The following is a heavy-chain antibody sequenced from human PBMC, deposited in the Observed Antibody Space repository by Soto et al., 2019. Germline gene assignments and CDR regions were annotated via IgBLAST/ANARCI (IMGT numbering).Heavy chain of an antibody. CDR2: IYETGGT. D-gene: IGHD3-10*01. Sequence: QVHLQESGPGMVKPSETLSLTCTVSSDPTSTYNWGWIRQTPGKGLEWIGYIYETGGTAYNPSLNXXAXXSLDRSTKQLSLKLSSATAADTAMYHCVRQGIGPLHGLVDVWGRGTMVTVSS. V-gene: IGHV4-59*08. CDR1: SDPTSTYN. CDR3: VRQGIGPLHGLVDV. J-gene: IGHJ6*02.